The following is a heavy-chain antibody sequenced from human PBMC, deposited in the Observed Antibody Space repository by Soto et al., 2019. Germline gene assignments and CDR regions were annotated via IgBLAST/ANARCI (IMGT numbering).Heavy chain of an antibody. J-gene: IGHJ4*02. Sequence: QVQLVQSGAEVKKPGASVKFSCKASGYTFINYNIHWVRQAPGQGLEWMGIIHPSAGTSAYAHKFQGRVPLTRDTSPSIAYIELSSLTSEDTAVEYGARGGYADDSGGGGYWGQGTLVTVSS. CDR2: IHPSAGTS. V-gene: IGHV1-46*01. CDR1: GYTFINYN. CDR3: ARGGYADDSGGGGY. D-gene: IGHD3-3*01.